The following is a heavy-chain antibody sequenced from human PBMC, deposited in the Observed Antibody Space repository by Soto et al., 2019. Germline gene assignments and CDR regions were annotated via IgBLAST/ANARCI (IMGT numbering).Heavy chain of an antibody. V-gene: IGHV1-69*01. Sequence: QVQLVQSGAEVKKPGSSVKVSCKASGGTFSSYAISWVRQAPGQGLEWMGGIIPIFGTANYAQKFQGRVTITGDESKATGYKGLSRLRSEDTAVYYCARVVGATTAVAFDIWGQGTMVTVSS. CDR3: ARVVGATTAVAFDI. CDR2: IIPIFGTA. J-gene: IGHJ3*02. CDR1: GGTFSSYA. D-gene: IGHD1-26*01.